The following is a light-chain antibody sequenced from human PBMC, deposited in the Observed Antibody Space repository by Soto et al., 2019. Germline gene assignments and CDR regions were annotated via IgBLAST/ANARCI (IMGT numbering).Light chain of an antibody. CDR1: SSDVGAYNH. J-gene: IGLJ3*02. CDR3: TSYAGTSTHWV. Sequence: QSALTQPASVSGSPGQSIAISCTGTSSDVGAYNHVSWYQQHPVNAPKLIISEVSSRPSGVSDRFSGSKSGNTASLTISGLRTEDEADYYCTSYAGTSTHWVFGGGTKLTVL. V-gene: IGLV2-14*01. CDR2: EVS.